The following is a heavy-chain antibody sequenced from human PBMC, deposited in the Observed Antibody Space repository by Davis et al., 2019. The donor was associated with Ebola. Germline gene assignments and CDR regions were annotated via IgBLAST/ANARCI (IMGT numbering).Heavy chain of an antibody. J-gene: IGHJ6*02. CDR1: GGSVSSGSYY. CDR3: ARRGRARGMDV. D-gene: IGHD3-10*01. V-gene: IGHV4-61*01. CDR2: IYYSGST. Sequence: GSLRLSCTVSGGSVSSGSYYWSWIRQPPGKGLEWIGYIYYSGSTNYNPSLKSRVTISVDTSKNQFSLKLSSVTAADTAVYYCARRGRARGMDVWGQGTTVTVSS.